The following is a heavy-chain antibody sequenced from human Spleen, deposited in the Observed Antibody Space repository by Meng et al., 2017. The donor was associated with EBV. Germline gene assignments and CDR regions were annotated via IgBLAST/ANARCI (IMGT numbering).Heavy chain of an antibody. Sequence: QLELQESVPGLVKPSEPLSLTCTVSVGSITLSNSYWAWIRQPPGKGLEWLGRIYKSGATYHNPSLKSRVTISVDTLKNQFFLKLNSVTAADTAVYYCARLGDYGEYFFDYWGLGTLVTVSS. CDR1: VGSITLSNSY. CDR2: IYKSGAT. CDR3: ARLGDYGEYFFDY. V-gene: IGHV4-39*01. D-gene: IGHD4-17*01. J-gene: IGHJ4*02.